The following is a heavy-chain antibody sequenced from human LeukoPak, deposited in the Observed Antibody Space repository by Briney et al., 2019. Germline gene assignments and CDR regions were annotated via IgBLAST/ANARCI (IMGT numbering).Heavy chain of an antibody. Sequence: GGSLRLSCATSGSNLHEFYMSWIRQAPGKGLEWVADIGGSDNIVSYGESVRGRFAIARDFATDSLYLQMDSLRAEDRDVYYCAREAVAGAFDLWGQGTLVTVSS. D-gene: IGHD6-19*01. V-gene: IGHV3-11*01. J-gene: IGHJ5*02. CDR2: IGGSDNIV. CDR1: GSNLHEFY. CDR3: AREAVAGAFDL.